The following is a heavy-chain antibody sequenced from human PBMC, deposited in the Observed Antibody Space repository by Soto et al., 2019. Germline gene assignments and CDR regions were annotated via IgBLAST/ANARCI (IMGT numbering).Heavy chain of an antibody. J-gene: IGHJ6*02. CDR2: ISSSSSYI. Sequence: EVQLVESWGGLVKPGGSLRLSCAASGFTFSSYSMNWVRQAPGKRLELVSSISSSSSYIYYADSVKGRFTISRDNAKNSLYLQMNSLRAEDTAVYYCARDRVIVVATTHYYYGMDVWGQGTTVTVSS. V-gene: IGHV3-21*01. CDR1: GFTFSSYS. CDR3: ARDRVIVVATTHYYYGMDV. D-gene: IGHD1-26*01.